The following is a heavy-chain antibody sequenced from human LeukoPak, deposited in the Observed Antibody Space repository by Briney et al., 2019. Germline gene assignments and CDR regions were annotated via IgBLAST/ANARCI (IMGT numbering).Heavy chain of an antibody. D-gene: IGHD6-19*01. CDR3: ARGGWSLDY. J-gene: IGHJ4*02. V-gene: IGHV4-59*11. Sequence: PSETLSLTCTVSGASLSSHYWSWLRQPPGKGLEWIGYIHNRGSANYNASLKSRVTMSVDTSKNQFSLKLTSVTAADTAVYYCARGGWSLDYWGQGTLVSVSS. CDR1: GASLSSHY. CDR2: IHNRGSA.